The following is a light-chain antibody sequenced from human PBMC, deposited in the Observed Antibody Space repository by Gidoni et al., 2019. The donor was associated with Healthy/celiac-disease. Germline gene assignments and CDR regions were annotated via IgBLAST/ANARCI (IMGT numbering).Light chain of an antibody. Sequence: DIVLTQSPGTLSLSPGEIATLSCRASQCVCSSSLAWYHQKPGQAPRLLLYGASIRPTGIPDRFIGSGAVTDFALTISRLGPEDFAVYYCQQYGSTPPWTFXXXTKVEIK. CDR1: QCVCSSS. CDR3: QQYGSTPPWT. J-gene: IGKJ1*01. V-gene: IGKV3-20*01. CDR2: GAS.